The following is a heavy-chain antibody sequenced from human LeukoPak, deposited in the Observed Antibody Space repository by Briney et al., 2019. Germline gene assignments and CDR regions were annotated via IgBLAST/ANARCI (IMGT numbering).Heavy chain of an antibody. CDR3: ARHHYASGTHTPYYFDF. J-gene: IGHJ4*02. V-gene: IGHV4-59*01. Sequence: PSETLSLTCTVSGGSISSYYWSWIRQPPGKGLEWIGYIYYSGSTNYNPSLKSRVTMSVGTSKSQFSLNLSSVTAADTALYYCARHHYASGTHTPYYFDFWGQGTLVTVSS. CDR1: GGSISSYY. CDR2: IYYSGST. D-gene: IGHD3-10*01.